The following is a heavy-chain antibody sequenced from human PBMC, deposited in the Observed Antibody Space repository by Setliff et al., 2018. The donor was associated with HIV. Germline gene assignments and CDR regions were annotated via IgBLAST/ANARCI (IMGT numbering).Heavy chain of an antibody. CDR1: GFTFSSYW. CDR2: IKQDGSEK. CDR3: ARDRIPEYYYDSSGNWFDP. D-gene: IGHD3-22*01. Sequence: GESLKISCAASGFTFSSYWMSWVRQAPGKGLEWMANIKQDGSEKYYVDSVKGRFTISRDNAKNSLYLQMNSLRAEDTAVYYCARDRIPEYYYDSSGNWFDPWGQGTLVTVSS. J-gene: IGHJ5*02. V-gene: IGHV3-7*03.